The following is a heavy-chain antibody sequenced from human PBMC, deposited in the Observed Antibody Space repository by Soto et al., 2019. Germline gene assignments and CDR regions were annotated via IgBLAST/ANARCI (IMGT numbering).Heavy chain of an antibody. J-gene: IGHJ4*02. V-gene: IGHV3-33*01. CDR1: GFTFSSYG. CDR3: ARDRRIFGGVEIND. Sequence: PGGSLRLSCAASGFTFSSYGMNCERQRPGKGLEWVAVIWYDGSNKYYADSVKGRFTISRDNSKNTLYLQMNSLRAEDTAVYYCARDRRIFGGVEINDWGKGT. D-gene: IGHD3-3*01. CDR2: IWYDGSNK.